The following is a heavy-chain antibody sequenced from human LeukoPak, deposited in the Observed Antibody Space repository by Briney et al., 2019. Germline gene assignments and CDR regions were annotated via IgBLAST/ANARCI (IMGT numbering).Heavy chain of an antibody. D-gene: IGHD3-10*01. V-gene: IGHV3-53*01. CDR2: IYSGGST. CDR1: GFTVSSNY. J-gene: IGHJ6*02. CDR3: AREYYYGSGSWRMDV. Sequence: GGSLRLSCAASGFTVSSNYMSWVRQAPGKGLEWVSVIYSGGSTYYADSVKGRFTISRDNSKNTLYLQMNSLRAEDTAVYYCAREYYYGSGSWRMDVWGQGTTVTVSS.